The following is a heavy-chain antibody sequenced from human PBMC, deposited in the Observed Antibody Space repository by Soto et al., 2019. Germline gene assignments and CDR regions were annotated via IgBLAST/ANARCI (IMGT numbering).Heavy chain of an antibody. V-gene: IGHV1-69*13. CDR3: ARVQMYYYDSSGYSGGYYFDY. J-gene: IGHJ4*02. Sequence: ASVKVSCKASGGTFSSYVISWVRQAPGQGLEWMGGIISIFGTANYAQKFQGRVTITADESTSTAYMELSSLRSEDTAVYYCARVQMYYYDSSGYSGGYYFDYWGQGTLVTVSS. CDR2: IISIFGTA. CDR1: GGTFSSYV. D-gene: IGHD3-22*01.